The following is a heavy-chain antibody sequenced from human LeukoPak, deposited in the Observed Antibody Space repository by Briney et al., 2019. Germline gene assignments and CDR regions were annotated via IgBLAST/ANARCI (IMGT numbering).Heavy chain of an antibody. CDR2: INPNSGGT. J-gene: IGHJ4*02. D-gene: IGHD3-22*01. V-gene: IGHV1-2*02. CDR1: GYTFTGYY. Sequence: ASVKVSCKASGYTFTGYYMHWVRQAPGQGLEWMGWINPNSGGTNYAQKFQGRVTMTRDTSISTAYMELSRLRAEDTAVYYCARSGSSYDGSQSWFDYWGQGTLVTVSS. CDR3: ARSGSSYDGSQSWFDY.